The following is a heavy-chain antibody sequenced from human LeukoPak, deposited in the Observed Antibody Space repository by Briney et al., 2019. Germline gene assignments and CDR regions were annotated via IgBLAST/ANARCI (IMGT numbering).Heavy chain of an antibody. CDR2: FDPEDGET. CDR1: GYTLTELS. V-gene: IGHV1-24*01. CDR3: ATSDGYGPGSYYTPEY. Sequence: ASVKVSCKVSGYTLTELSMHWVRQAPGKGLEWMGGFDPEDGETIYAQKFQGRVTMTEDTSTDTAYMELSSLRSEDTAVYYCATSDGYGPGSYYTPEYWGQGTLVTVSS. J-gene: IGHJ4*02. D-gene: IGHD3-10*01.